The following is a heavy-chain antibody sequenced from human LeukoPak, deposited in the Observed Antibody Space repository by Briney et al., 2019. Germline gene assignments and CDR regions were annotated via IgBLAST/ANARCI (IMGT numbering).Heavy chain of an antibody. CDR1: RFTFDDYG. CDR2: INWNGGST. V-gene: IGHV3-20*01. D-gene: IGHD1-26*01. J-gene: IGHJ4*02. Sequence: GGSLRLSCAASRFTFDDYGMSWVRQAPGKGLKWVSGINWNGGSTGYADSVKGRFTISRDNAKNSLYLQMNSLRAEDTALYHCARSVSGHPFDYWGQGTLVTVSS. CDR3: ARSVSGHPFDY.